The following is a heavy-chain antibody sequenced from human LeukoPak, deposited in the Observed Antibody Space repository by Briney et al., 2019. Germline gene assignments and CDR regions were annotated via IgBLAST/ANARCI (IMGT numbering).Heavy chain of an antibody. CDR3: ASGSRRFDY. V-gene: IGHV3-48*01. CDR2: ISSSSTNI. CDR1: GFTFSSYS. D-gene: IGHD5-12*01. J-gene: IGHJ4*02. Sequence: GGSLRLSCAASGFTFSSYSKNWVRQAPGKGLEWVSYISSSSTNIYYADSVKGRFTISRDNAKNSLCLQMNSLRAEDTAVYYCASGSRRFDYWGQGTLVTVSS.